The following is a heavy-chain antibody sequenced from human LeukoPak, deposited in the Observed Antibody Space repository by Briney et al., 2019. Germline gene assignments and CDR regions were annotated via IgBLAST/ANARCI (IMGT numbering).Heavy chain of an antibody. Sequence: SETLSLTCTVSGGSISSYYWSWIRQPPGKGLEWIGYIYYSGSTNYNPSLKSRVTISVDTSKNQFSLKLSSVTAADTAVYYCARGRITMVRRFDYWGQGTLVTVSS. V-gene: IGHV4-59*12. CDR2: IYYSGST. CDR1: GGSISSYY. J-gene: IGHJ4*02. D-gene: IGHD3-10*01. CDR3: ARGRITMVRRFDY.